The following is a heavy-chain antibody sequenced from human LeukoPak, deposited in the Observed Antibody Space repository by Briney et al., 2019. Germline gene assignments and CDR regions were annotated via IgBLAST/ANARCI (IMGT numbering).Heavy chain of an antibody. CDR3: AREDYSGYDFYDY. J-gene: IGHJ4*02. Sequence: GWALRLSCAASGFTFRRYWMHGLRQAAGRGLAGVSLINSDGSSRNYADSVKGRFTISRDNAKNTLYLQMNSLRVEDTAVYYCAREDYSGYDFYDYWGQGSLVTVSS. CDR1: GFTFRRYW. V-gene: IGHV3-74*01. D-gene: IGHD5-12*01. CDR2: INSDGSSR.